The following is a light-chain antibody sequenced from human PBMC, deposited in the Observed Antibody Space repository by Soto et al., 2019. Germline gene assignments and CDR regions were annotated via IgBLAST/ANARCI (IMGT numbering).Light chain of an antibody. CDR1: QSIRSAS. J-gene: IGKJ5*01. CDR2: GAS. CDR3: QQYGDSPQT. V-gene: IGKV3-20*01. Sequence: EIVLTQSPGTLSMSPGEGATLSCRASQSIRSASLAWYQQRPGQAPRLLIYGASSRATGIPDRFSGSGSGTDFTLTISRLEPEDFAVYYCQQYGDSPQTFGQGTRLEIE.